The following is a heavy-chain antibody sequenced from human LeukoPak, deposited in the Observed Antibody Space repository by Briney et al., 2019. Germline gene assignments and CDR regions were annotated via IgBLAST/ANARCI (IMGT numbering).Heavy chain of an antibody. CDR2: ISSSGSTI. CDR3: AGSRGYSYGHPDYYYGMDV. CDR1: GFTFSDYY. Sequence: GGSLRLSCAASGFTFSDYYMSWIRQAPGKGLEWVSYISSSGSTIYYADSVKGRFTISRDNAKNSLYLQMNSLRAEDTAVYYCAGSRGYSYGHPDYYYGMDVWGQGTRPPSP. J-gene: IGHJ6*02. D-gene: IGHD5-18*01. V-gene: IGHV3-11*01.